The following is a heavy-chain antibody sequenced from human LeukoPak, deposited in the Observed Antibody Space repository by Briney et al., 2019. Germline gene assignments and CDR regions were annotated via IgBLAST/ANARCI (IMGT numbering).Heavy chain of an antibody. V-gene: IGHV3-30*03. CDR2: ISYDGSNK. CDR3: ARDLEGDY. D-gene: IGHD1-1*01. Sequence: GGSLRLSCAASGFSFRFYSMNWVRQAPGKGLEWVAVISYDGSNKYYADSVKGRFTISRDNSKNTLYLQMNSLRAEDTAVYYCARDLEGDYWGQGTLVTVSS. J-gene: IGHJ4*02. CDR1: GFSFRFYS.